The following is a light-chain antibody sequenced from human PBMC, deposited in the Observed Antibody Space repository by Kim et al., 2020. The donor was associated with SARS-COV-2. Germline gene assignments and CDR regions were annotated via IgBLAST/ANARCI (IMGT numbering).Light chain of an antibody. V-gene: IGKV1-27*01. Sequence: DIQMTQSPSSLSASVGDRVTITCRASQGISNYLAWYQQKPGKVPKLLIYAASALRSGVPSRFSGSGSGTDFTLTITSLQPEDVAVYYCQQCKGAPWTFGHGSQVESK. CDR1: QGISNY. CDR2: AAS. CDR3: QQCKGAPWT. J-gene: IGKJ1*01.